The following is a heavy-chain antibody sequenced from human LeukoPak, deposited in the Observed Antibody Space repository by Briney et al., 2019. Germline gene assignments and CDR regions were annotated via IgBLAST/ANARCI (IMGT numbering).Heavy chain of an antibody. CDR2: LSYDGSNK. J-gene: IGHJ4*02. CDR1: GFTFSSYG. Sequence: GGSLRLSCAASGFTFSSYGMHWVRQAPGKGPEWLTFLSYDGSNKYYADSVRGRFTISRDTSKNTLYLQMNSLRVEDTAVYFCAKSLNFNNWGQGTLVTVSS. CDR3: AKSLNFNN. V-gene: IGHV3-30*18. D-gene: IGHD2-8*01.